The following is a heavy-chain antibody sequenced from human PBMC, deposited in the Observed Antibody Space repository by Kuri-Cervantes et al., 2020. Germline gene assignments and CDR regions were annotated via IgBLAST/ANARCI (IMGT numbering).Heavy chain of an antibody. J-gene: IGHJ4*02. V-gene: IGHV1-69*13. Sequence: SVKVSCKASGYTFTSYGISWVRQAPGQGLEWMGGIIPIFGTANYAQKFQGRVTITADESTTTAYMELSSLRSEDTAVYYCAAPRGGSRTYYFDHWGQGTLVTVSS. CDR3: AAPRGGSRTYYFDH. D-gene: IGHD5-24*01. CDR1: GYTFTSYG. CDR2: IIPIFGTA.